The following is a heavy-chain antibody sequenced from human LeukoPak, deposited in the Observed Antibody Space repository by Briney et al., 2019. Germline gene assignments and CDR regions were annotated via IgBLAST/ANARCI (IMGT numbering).Heavy chain of an antibody. CDR1: GGSISSYY. Sequence: PSETLSLTCTVSGGSISSYYWSWIRQPPGKGLEWIGYIYYSGSTNYNPSLKSRVTISVDRSKNQFSLKLSSVTAADTAVYYCARADGYYYGMDVWGQGTTVTVSS. V-gene: IGHV4-59*12. CDR3: ARADGYYYGMDV. J-gene: IGHJ6*02. CDR2: IYYSGST.